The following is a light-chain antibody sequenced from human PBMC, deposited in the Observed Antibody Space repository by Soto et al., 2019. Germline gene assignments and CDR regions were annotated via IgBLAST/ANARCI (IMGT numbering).Light chain of an antibody. V-gene: IGKV3-15*01. CDR2: DAS. Sequence: EIVMTQSPATLSVSPGERATLSCRASQSVSSYLAWFQQKPGQAPRLLIYDASTRATGIPVRFSGSGSGTEFALTISSLQSEDCGVYYCQQNKDWPGTFGQGTKVDIK. CDR3: QQNKDWPGT. CDR1: QSVSSY. J-gene: IGKJ1*01.